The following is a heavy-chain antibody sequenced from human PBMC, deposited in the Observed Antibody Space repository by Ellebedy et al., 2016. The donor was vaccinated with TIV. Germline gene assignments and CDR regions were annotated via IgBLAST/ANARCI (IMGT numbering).Heavy chain of an antibody. D-gene: IGHD6-19*01. CDR2: IRSKANSYAT. V-gene: IGHV3-73*01. CDR1: GFTFSGSA. Sequence: GESLKISCAASGFTFSGSAMHWVRQASGKGLEWVGRIRSKANSYATAYAASVKGRFTISRDDSKNTAYLQMNSLKTEDTAVYYCFTRYSSGYNTWGQGTLVTVSS. J-gene: IGHJ5*02. CDR3: FTRYSSGYNT.